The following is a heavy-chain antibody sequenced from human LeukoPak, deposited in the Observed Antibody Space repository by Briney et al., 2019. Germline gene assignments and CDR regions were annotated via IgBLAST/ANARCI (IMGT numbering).Heavy chain of an antibody. J-gene: IGHJ4*02. CDR1: GFTFSSYS. Sequence: GGSLRLSCAASGFTFSSYSMNWVRQAPGKGLEWVSSISSSSYIYYADSVKGRFTIPRDNAKNSLYLQMNSLRAEDTAVYYCARDKVQLPFDYWGQGTLVTVSS. D-gene: IGHD5-24*01. CDR3: ARDKVQLPFDY. CDR2: ISSSSYI. V-gene: IGHV3-21*01.